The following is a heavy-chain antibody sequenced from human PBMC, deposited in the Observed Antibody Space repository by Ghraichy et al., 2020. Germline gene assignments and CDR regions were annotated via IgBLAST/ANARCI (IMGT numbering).Heavy chain of an antibody. Sequence: SETLSLTCTVSGGSISSYYWSWIRQPPGKGLEWIGYIYYSGSTNYNPSLKSRVTISVDTSKNQFSLKLSSVTAADTAVYYCARHRAPWMEPNWYFDLWGRGTLVTVSS. CDR2: IYYSGST. D-gene: IGHD1-1*01. V-gene: IGHV4-59*08. J-gene: IGHJ2*01. CDR3: ARHRAPWMEPNWYFDL. CDR1: GGSISSYY.